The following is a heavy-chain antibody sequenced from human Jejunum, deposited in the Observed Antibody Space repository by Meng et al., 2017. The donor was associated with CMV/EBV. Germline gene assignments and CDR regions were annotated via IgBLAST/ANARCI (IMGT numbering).Heavy chain of an antibody. J-gene: IGHJ6*02. D-gene: IGHD2-21*01. CDR3: ARQKCGGDCDMDV. CDR1: EFTFRSYW. Sequence: SEFTFRSYWMNGVRQVPGKGLEWVANIKQDGSERYYVESVKGRFTISRNNARNSLFLQMDGLRAEDTAVYYCARQKCGGDCDMDVWGQGTTVTVSS. CDR2: IKQDGSER. V-gene: IGHV3-7*01.